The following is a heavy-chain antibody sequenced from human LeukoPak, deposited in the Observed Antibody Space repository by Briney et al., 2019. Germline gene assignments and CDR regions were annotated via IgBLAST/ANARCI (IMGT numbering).Heavy chain of an antibody. V-gene: IGHV1-2*02. CDR1: GYTFTGYY. D-gene: IGHD6-19*01. Sequence: ASVKVSCKASGYTFTGYYMHWVRQAPGQGLEWMGWINPNSGGTNYAQKFQGRVTMTRDTSISTAYMELSRLRSDDTAVYYCARAPRRGCSGWYSNPYYFDYWGQGTLVTVSS. CDR3: ARAPRRGCSGWYSNPYYFDY. J-gene: IGHJ4*02. CDR2: INPNSGGT.